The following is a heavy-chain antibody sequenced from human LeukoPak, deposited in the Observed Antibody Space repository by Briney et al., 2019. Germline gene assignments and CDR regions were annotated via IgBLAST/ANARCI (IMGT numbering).Heavy chain of an antibody. CDR2: INHSGST. V-gene: IGHV4-39*07. CDR3: ARYSSSSPLYYYYYGMDV. CDR1: GGSISSSSYY. Sequence: SETLSLTCTVSGGSISSSSYYWGWIRQPPGKGLEWIGEINHSGSTNYNPSLKSRVTISVDTSKNQFSLKLSSVTAADTAVYYCARYSSSSPLYYYYYGMDVWGQGTTVTVSS. D-gene: IGHD6-6*01. J-gene: IGHJ6*02.